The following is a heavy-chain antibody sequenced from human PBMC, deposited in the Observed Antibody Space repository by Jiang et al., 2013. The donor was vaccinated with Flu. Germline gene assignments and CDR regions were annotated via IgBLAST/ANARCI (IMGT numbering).Heavy chain of an antibody. V-gene: IGHV4-34*01. D-gene: IGHD3-10*01. J-gene: IGHJ5*02. CDR1: GGSFSGYY. CDR2: INHSGST. CDR3: ARGPLRRGPRRYNWFDP. Sequence: LLKPSETLSLTCAVYGGSFSGYYWSWIRQPPGKGLEWIGEINHSGSTNYNPSLKSRVTISVDTSKNQFSLKLSSVTAADTAVYYCARGPLRRGPRRYNWFDPWGQGTLVTVSS.